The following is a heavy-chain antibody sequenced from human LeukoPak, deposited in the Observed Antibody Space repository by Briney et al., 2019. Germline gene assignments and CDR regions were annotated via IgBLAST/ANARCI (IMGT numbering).Heavy chain of an antibody. D-gene: IGHD3-3*01. Sequence: GGSLRLSCAASGFTFSSYAMTWVRQAPGKGLEWVLAIGVSGTSTYYADSVKGRFTVSRDDSKSTLYLHMNSLRAEDTAVYYCAKPYRFFDLWGRGTLVTVSS. CDR2: IGVSGTST. CDR3: AKPYRFFDL. CDR1: GFTFSSYA. V-gene: IGHV3-23*01. J-gene: IGHJ2*01.